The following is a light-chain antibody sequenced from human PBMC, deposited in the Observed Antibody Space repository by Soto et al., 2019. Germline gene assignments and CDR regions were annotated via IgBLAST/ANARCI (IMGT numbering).Light chain of an antibody. V-gene: IGKV1-5*01. CDR3: QQYNTLRFT. CDR2: DAS. CDR1: QSISTG. Sequence: DIQMTQSHSTLSASVGDRVTINCRASQSISTGLAWYQQKSGKAPKLLIYDASTLQSGVPSRFSGSGSGTVFSLTISSLQPDDSATYYCQQYNTLRFTFGQGTKLELK. J-gene: IGKJ2*01.